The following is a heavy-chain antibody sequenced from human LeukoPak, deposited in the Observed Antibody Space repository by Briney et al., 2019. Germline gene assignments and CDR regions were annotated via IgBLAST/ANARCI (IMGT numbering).Heavy chain of an antibody. J-gene: IGHJ4*02. D-gene: IGHD4-17*01. CDR1: GFTFSSYS. Sequence: GGSLRLSCAASGFTFSSYSMNWVRQAPGKGLEWVSSISSSSSYIYYADPVKGRFTISRDNAKNSLYLQMNSLRAEDTAVYYCARDEATVTRDFDYWGQGTLVTVSS. V-gene: IGHV3-21*01. CDR2: ISSSSSYI. CDR3: ARDEATVTRDFDY.